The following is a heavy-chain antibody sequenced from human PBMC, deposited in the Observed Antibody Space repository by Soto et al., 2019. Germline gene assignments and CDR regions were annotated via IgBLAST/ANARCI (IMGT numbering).Heavy chain of an antibody. J-gene: IGHJ5*02. Sequence: QVQLVQSGAEVKKPGASVKVSFKTSGYTFTRYGISWVRQAPGQGLEWMGWISGYDGSTNYAQKFQGRLTMTTDTSTDTAYMELRSLRSDDTAVYFCARAVAGATHWFDPWGQGTLVTVSS. CDR2: ISGYDGST. D-gene: IGHD6-19*01. CDR1: GYTFTRYG. V-gene: IGHV1-18*01. CDR3: ARAVAGATHWFDP.